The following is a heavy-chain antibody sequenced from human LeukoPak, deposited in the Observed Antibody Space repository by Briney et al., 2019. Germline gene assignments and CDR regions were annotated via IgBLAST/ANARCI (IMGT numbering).Heavy chain of an antibody. V-gene: IGHV1-58*02. CDR1: GFTFINSA. CDR3: AADDLSTGY. J-gene: IGHJ4*02. CDR2: IVVGSGNA. D-gene: IGHD5/OR15-5a*01. Sequence: ASVKVSCKASGFTFINSAMQWVRQARGQRLEWIGWIVVGSGNANYAQEFQKRVTITRDLSTSTAYMELSSLRAEDTAVYYCAADDLSTGYWGQGTLVTVSS.